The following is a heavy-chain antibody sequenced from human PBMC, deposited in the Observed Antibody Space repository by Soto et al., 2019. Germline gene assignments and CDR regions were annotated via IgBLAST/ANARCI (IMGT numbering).Heavy chain of an antibody. CDR1: GFTFSSYA. CDR3: AKEGRAGGYFDY. Sequence: EVQLLESGGGLVQPGGSLRLSCAASGFTFSSYAMNWVRQAPGKGLEWVSAISGSGGSTYYADSVKGRFTISRDNSKKTLYLQMNSLRAEDTAVYYCAKEGRAGGYFDYWGQGTLVTVSS. D-gene: IGHD3-10*01. J-gene: IGHJ4*02. CDR2: ISGSGGST. V-gene: IGHV3-23*01.